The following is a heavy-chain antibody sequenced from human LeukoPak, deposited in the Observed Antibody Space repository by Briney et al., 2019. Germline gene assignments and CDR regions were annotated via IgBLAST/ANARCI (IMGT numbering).Heavy chain of an antibody. CDR2: ISXXXXXT. CDR3: ANVHGGNGSFDY. Sequence: ASXXVSCKASGYTFTSXXXXXVRQAPGQGXXXXGWISXXXXXTXYXXKLXGRVXXTXDXSPSTAYMELRSLRSDDTAVYYCANVHGGNGSFDYWGQGTLVTVSS. V-gene: IGHV1-18*01. D-gene: IGHD4-23*01. CDR1: GYTFTSXX. J-gene: IGHJ4*02.